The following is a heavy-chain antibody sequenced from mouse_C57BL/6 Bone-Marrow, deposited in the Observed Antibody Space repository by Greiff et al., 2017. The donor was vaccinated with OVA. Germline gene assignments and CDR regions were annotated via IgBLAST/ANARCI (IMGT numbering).Heavy chain of an antibody. CDR1: GYTFTSYW. D-gene: IGHD1-1*01. Sequence: QVQLQQPGAELVKPGASVKLSCKASGYTFTSYWMHWVKQRPGQGLAWIGMIHPNSGSTNYNEKFKSKATLTVDKSSSTAYMQLSSLTSEDSAVYYCARLLPVENYFDYWGQGTTLTVSS. V-gene: IGHV1-64*01. J-gene: IGHJ2*01. CDR2: IHPNSGST. CDR3: ARLLPVENYFDY.